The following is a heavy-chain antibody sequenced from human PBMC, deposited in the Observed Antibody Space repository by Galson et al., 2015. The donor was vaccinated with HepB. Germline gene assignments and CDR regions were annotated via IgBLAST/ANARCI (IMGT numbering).Heavy chain of an antibody. Sequence: QSGAEVKKPGESLKISCKGSGYSFTSYWIGWVRQMPGKGLEWMGIIYPGDSDTRYSPSFQGQVTISADKSISTAYLQWSSLKASDTAMYYCARQAAKDYDILPGYYTPGAFDIWGQGTMVTVSS. J-gene: IGHJ3*02. CDR1: GYSFTSYW. V-gene: IGHV5-51*01. CDR2: IYPGDSDT. D-gene: IGHD3-9*01. CDR3: ARQAAKDYDILPGYYTPGAFDI.